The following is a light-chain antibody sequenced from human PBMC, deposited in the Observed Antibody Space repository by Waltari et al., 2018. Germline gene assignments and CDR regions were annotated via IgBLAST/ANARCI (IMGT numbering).Light chain of an antibody. CDR1: SDVVNYHL. V-gene: IGLV2-23*01. Sequence: QSALTQPASVSGSPGQSITISCTSDVVNYHLVSWYQQPPGTAPQLKIYGATKRPSGVSDRFSGXKSVNTASLTISGLQAEDEADYYCCTFTSSGTWVFGGGTKLTVL. J-gene: IGLJ2*01. CDR3: CTFTSSGTWV. CDR2: GAT.